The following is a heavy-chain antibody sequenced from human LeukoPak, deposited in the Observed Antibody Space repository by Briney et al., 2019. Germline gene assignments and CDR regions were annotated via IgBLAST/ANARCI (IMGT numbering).Heavy chain of an antibody. CDR3: AREWTTWGAFDI. D-gene: IGHD2/OR15-2a*01. CDR2: IYYTGST. CDR1: GGSISSRTYY. V-gene: IGHV4-39*07. Sequence: SETLSLTCTVSGGSISSRTYYWGWTRQPPGKGLEWIGSIYYTGSTFYNPSLKSRVTISVDTSKNQFSMKLSSVTAADAAAYFCAREWTTWGAFDIWGQGTMVTVSS. J-gene: IGHJ3*02.